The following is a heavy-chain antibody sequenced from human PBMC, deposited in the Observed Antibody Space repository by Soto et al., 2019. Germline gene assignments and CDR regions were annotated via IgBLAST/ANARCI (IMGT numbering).Heavy chain of an antibody. CDR2: IVVGSGNT. CDR3: AAGAYHDPSGYSSDY. Sequence: QMQLVQSGPEVKKPGTSVKVSCKASGFTFITSTVQWVRQARGQPLEWLGWIVVGSGNTIYAQNFQERVPLSRDESTSTAYMELSSLRFEDTGVYYCAAGAYHDPSGYSSDYWGQGTLVTVSS. CDR1: GFTFITST. J-gene: IGHJ4*02. D-gene: IGHD3-3*01. V-gene: IGHV1-58*01.